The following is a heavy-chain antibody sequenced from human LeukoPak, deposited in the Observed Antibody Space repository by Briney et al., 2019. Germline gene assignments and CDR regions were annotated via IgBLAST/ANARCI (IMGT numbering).Heavy chain of an antibody. V-gene: IGHV4-34*01. J-gene: IGHJ4*02. Sequence: PSETLSLNCAVYGGSFSGYYWSWIRQPPGKGLEWIGEINHSGSTYYNPSLKSRHTISVDTSKNQVSLKLSSVTAPDTAVYYCARRGRAGDSNGYYRPCLWNYWGQGTLVTVSS. CDR1: GGSFSGYY. D-gene: IGHD3-22*01. CDR3: ARRGRAGDSNGYYRPCLWNY. CDR2: INHSGST.